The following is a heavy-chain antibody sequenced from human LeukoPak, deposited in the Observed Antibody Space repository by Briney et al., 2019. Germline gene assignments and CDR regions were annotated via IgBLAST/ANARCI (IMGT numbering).Heavy chain of an antibody. D-gene: IGHD3-10*01. CDR2: ISYDGSNK. CDR1: GFTFSSYG. Sequence: GGSLRLSCAASGFTFSSYGMHWVRQAPGKGLEWVAVISYDGSNKYYADSVKGRFTISRDNSKNTLYLQMGSLRAEDMAVYYCARGSYYGSGSYFFDYWGQGTLVTVSS. CDR3: ARGSYYGSGSYFFDY. V-gene: IGHV3-30*03. J-gene: IGHJ4*02.